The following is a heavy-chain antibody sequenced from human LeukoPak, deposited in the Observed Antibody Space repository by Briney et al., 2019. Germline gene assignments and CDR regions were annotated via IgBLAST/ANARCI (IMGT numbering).Heavy chain of an antibody. D-gene: IGHD3/OR15-3a*01. CDR2: IIPMFGTA. CDR1: GGTFKSYA. Sequence: SSVRVSCKASGGTFKSYAITWVRQAPGQGLEWMGQIIPMFGTAEYAQRFQGRVTIFADKSTTAVHMVLSSLRSEDTAVYYCARGLDPFAHNPFDIWGQGTMVTVSS. V-gene: IGHV1-69*06. J-gene: IGHJ3*02. CDR3: ARGLDPFAHNPFDI.